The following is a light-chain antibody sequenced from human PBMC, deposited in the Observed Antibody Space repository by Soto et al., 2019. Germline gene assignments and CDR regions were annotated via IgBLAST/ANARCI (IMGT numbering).Light chain of an antibody. CDR1: SSDIGGYNY. CDR2: EVS. Sequence: QSALTQPASVSGSPGQSITISCTGTSSDIGGYNYVSWYQQDPGKAPQLIIYEVSKRPSGVSNRFSGSKSGNTASLTISGLHAEDEADYYCFSYTSSGAQVFGSGTKLTVL. V-gene: IGLV2-14*01. CDR3: FSYTSSGAQV. J-gene: IGLJ1*01.